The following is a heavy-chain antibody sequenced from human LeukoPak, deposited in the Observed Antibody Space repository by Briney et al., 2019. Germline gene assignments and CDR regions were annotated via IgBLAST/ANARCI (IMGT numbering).Heavy chain of an antibody. CDR2: IYSGGNT. V-gene: IGHV3-53*01. CDR1: GFTVSNDY. J-gene: IGHJ4*02. CDR3: ARDSSLWFGAT. Sequence: GGSLRLSCAASGFTVSNDYMTWVRQAPGKGLEWVSIIYSGGNTYYADSVKGRFTISRDNSKNTVYLQMNSLRVEDTAVYYCARDSSLWFGATWGRGTLVIVSS. D-gene: IGHD3-10*01.